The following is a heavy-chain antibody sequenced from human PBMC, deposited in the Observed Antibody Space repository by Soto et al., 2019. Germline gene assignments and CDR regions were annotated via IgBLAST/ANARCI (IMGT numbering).Heavy chain of an antibody. J-gene: IGHJ3*02. V-gene: IGHV1-69*04. D-gene: IGHD2-2*01. CDR1: GGTYSSYT. Sequence: ASVKVSCKASGGTYSSYTISWVRQAPGQGLEWMGRIIPILGIANYAQKFQGRVTITADKSTSTAYMELSSLRSEDTAVYYCARDPPAWDIVVVPAAPRAAFDIWGQGTMVTVSS. CDR2: IIPILGIA. CDR3: ARDPPAWDIVVVPAAPRAAFDI.